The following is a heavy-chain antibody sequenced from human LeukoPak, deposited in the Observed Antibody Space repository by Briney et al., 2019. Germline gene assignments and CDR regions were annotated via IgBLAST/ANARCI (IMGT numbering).Heavy chain of an antibody. Sequence: PSETLSLTCTVSGGSISTTNYYWGWIRQPPGRDLEWIGSIYSSGNTYYNPSLESRVTISVDTSKNQLSLKLTSATAADTSVYYCARHSGLRSPFDPWGQGTLVTVSS. D-gene: IGHD3-3*01. CDR3: ARHSGLRSPFDP. CDR1: GGSISTTNYY. CDR2: IYSSGNT. J-gene: IGHJ5*02. V-gene: IGHV4-39*01.